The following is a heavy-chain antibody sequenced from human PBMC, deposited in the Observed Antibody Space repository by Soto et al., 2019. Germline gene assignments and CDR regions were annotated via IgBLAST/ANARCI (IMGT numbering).Heavy chain of an antibody. CDR1: GFTFSTYG. V-gene: IGHV3-30*18. D-gene: IGHD4-17*01. CDR3: AKAHHYGDYGRDFDY. CDR2: ISYDGSNK. Sequence: GGSLRLSCAASGFTFSTYGMHWVRQAPGKGLEWVAVISYDGSNKYYADSVKGRFTISRDNSKNTLYLQMNSLRAEDTAVYYCAKAHHYGDYGRDFDYWGQGTLVTVSS. J-gene: IGHJ4*02.